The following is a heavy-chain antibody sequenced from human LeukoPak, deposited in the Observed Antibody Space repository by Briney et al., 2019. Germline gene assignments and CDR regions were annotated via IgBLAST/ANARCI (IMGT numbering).Heavy chain of an antibody. CDR2: IYYSGST. CDR3: ARGGAYCGGDCYSNDWFDP. V-gene: IGHV4-59*01. D-gene: IGHD2-21*02. CDR1: GGSISSYY. Sequence: SSETLSLTCTVSGGSISSYYWSWIRQPPGKGLEWIGYIYYSGSTNYNPSLKSRVTISVDTSKNQFSLKLSSATAADTAVYYCARGGAYCGGDCYSNDWFDPWGQGTLVTVSS. J-gene: IGHJ5*02.